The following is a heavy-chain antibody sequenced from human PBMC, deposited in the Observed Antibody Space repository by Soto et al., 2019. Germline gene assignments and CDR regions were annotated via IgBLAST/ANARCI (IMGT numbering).Heavy chain of an antibody. CDR2: IYHTGST. Sequence: SGTLSLTCSVSGGSISTVGHSWTWIRQPPGKGLEWIGSIYHTGSTYYSKSLRSRLTMSVDTSKSQFSLRLSSVTAADTAVYYCARATGTLRSRNCDYWGQGSLVT. D-gene: IGHD1-1*01. CDR3: ARATGTLRSRNCDY. J-gene: IGHJ4*02. V-gene: IGHV4-31*03. CDR1: GGSISTVGHS.